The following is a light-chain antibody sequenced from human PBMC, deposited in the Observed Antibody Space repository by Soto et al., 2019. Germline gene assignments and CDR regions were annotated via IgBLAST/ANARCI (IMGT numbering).Light chain of an antibody. CDR1: SSDVGGYNY. Sequence: QPVLTQPRSVSGSPGQSVTISCTGTSSDVGGYNYVSWYQQHPDKAPKLMIYDVSKRPSGVPDRFSGSKSGNTASLTISGLQAEDEADYYCCSYAGSETWVFGGGTKVTVL. V-gene: IGLV2-11*01. J-gene: IGLJ3*02. CDR2: DVS. CDR3: CSYAGSETWV.